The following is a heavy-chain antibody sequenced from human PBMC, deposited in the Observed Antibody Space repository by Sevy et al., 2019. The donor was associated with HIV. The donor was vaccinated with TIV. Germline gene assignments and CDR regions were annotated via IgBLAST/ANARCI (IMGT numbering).Heavy chain of an antibody. CDR3: VRAIAADGSF. Sequence: GGSLRLSCVASGFTLNSYWMHWVRQAPGKGREWVANINQDGSVKYYVDSVKGRFTISRDNARNLLYLQMNSLRVEDTALYYCVRAIAADGSFWGQGTLVTVSS. CDR1: GFTLNSYW. J-gene: IGHJ4*02. D-gene: IGHD6-13*01. V-gene: IGHV3-7*01. CDR2: INQDGSVK.